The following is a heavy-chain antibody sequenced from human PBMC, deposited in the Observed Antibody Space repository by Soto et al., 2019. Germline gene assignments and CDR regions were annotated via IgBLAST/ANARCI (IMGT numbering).Heavy chain of an antibody. D-gene: IGHD6-13*01. CDR3: ARDRAAAGTRGGMDV. J-gene: IGHJ6*04. CDR1: GGSFSGYY. CDR2: INHSGST. V-gene: IGHV4-34*01. Sequence: SETLSLTCAVYGGSFSGYYWSWIRQPPGKGLEWIGEINHSGSTNYNPSLKSRVTISVDTSKNQFSLKLSSVTAADTAVYYCARDRAAAGTRGGMDVWGKGTTVTVSS.